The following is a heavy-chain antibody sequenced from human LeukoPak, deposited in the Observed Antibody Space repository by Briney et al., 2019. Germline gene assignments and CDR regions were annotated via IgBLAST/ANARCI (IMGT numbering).Heavy chain of an antibody. CDR2: INHSGST. D-gene: IGHD2-15*01. Sequence: PSETLSLTCAVYGGSFSGYYWSWIRQPPGKGLEWIGEINHSGSTNYNPSLKSRVTISVDTSKNQFSLKLSSVTAADTAVYYCARGDCNGGSCYLSLTTIDYWGQGTLVTVSS. CDR3: ARGDCNGGSCYLSLTTIDY. J-gene: IGHJ4*02. CDR1: GGSFSGYY. V-gene: IGHV4-34*01.